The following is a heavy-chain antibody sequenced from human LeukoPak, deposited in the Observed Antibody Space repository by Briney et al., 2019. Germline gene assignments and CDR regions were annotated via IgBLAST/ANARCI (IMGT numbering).Heavy chain of an antibody. V-gene: IGHV4-34*01. D-gene: IGHD3-10*01. CDR3: ARAGITMVRGVNRGTTFDY. CDR2: INHSGST. Sequence: SETLSLTCAVYGGSFSGYYWSWLRQPPGKGLEWLGEINHSGSTNYNPSLKSRVTISVDTSKNQFSLKLSSVTAADTAVYYCARAGITMVRGVNRGTTFDYWGQGTLVTVSS. CDR1: GGSFSGYY. J-gene: IGHJ4*02.